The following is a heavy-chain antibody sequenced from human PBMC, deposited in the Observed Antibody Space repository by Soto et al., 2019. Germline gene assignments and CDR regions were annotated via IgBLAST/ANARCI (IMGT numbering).Heavy chain of an antibody. CDR1: GYTFTSYG. V-gene: IGHV1-18*01. Sequence: QVQLVQSGAEVKKPGASVKVSCKASGYTFTSYGISWVRQAPGQGLEWMGWISAYNGNTKYAQKLQGRVTTTTDTFTSTAYMELRIRRSDDTAVYCCARDLGGSYYAPVDYCGQVTLVTVSS. D-gene: IGHD1-26*01. CDR2: ISAYNGNT. CDR3: ARDLGGSYYAPVDY. J-gene: IGHJ4*02.